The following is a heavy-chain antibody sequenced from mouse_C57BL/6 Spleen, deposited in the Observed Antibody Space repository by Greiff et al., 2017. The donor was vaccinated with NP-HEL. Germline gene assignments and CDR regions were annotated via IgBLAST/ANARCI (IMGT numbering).Heavy chain of an antibody. J-gene: IGHJ4*01. CDR1: GYAFSSSW. CDR3: ARSDYGSSYENAMDY. Sequence: LQESGPELVKPGASVKISCKASGYAFSSSWMNWVKQRPGKGLEWIGRIYPGDGDTNYNGKFKGKATLTADKSSSTAYMQLGSLTSEDSAVYYCARSDYGSSYENAMDYWGQGTSVTVSS. D-gene: IGHD1-1*01. V-gene: IGHV1-82*01. CDR2: IYPGDGDT.